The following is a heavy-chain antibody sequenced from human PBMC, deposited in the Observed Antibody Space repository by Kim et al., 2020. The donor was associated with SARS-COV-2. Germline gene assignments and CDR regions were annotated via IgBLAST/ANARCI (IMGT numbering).Heavy chain of an antibody. V-gene: IGHV4-34*01. J-gene: IGHJ6*02. CDR3: ARGAMTTVTTYGMDV. D-gene: IGHD4-17*01. Sequence: PSLKSRVTISVDTSKNQFSLKLSSVTAADTAVYYCARGAMTTVTTYGMDVWDQGTTVTVSS.